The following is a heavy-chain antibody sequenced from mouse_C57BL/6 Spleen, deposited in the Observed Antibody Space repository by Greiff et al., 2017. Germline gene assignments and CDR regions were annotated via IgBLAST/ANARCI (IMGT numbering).Heavy chain of an antibody. D-gene: IGHD1-1*01. CDR1: GYAFSSYW. Sequence: VKLQESGAELVKPGASVKISCKASGYAFSSYWMNWVKQRPGKGLEWIGQIYPGDGDTNYNGKFKGKATLTADKSSSTAYMQLSSLTSEDSAVYFCARSMITTVLDYWGQGTTLTVSS. CDR3: ARSMITTVLDY. V-gene: IGHV1-80*01. J-gene: IGHJ2*01. CDR2: IYPGDGDT.